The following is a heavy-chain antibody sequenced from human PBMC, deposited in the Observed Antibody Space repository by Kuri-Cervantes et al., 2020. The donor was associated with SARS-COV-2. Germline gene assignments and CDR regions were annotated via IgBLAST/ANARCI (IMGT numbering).Heavy chain of an antibody. CDR2: IDWDDDK. CDR1: GFSLSTSGVG. CDR3: VRIRAATVIADY. J-gene: IGHJ4*02. D-gene: IGHD4-11*01. Sequence: SGPTLVKPTQTLTLTCTFSGFSLSTSGVGVGWIRQPPGKALEWLARIDWDDDKYYKTSLNTTLSISKDTSKDQVVLTMTNMDPVDTATYYCVRIRAATVIADYWGQGTLVTVSS. V-gene: IGHV2-70*11.